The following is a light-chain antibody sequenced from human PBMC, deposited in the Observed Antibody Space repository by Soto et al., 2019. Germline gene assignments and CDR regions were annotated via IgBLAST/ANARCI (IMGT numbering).Light chain of an antibody. CDR2: DAS. Sequence: EVVLTQSPATLSLSPGERATLSCRSSQSVSRLLAWYQQKPGQAPRLLIFDASNRATGIPSKFSASGSGTYFTLTISSLESEDSAVYYCQQRSDWPITFGQGTRLDIK. CDR3: QQRSDWPIT. CDR1: QSVSRL. V-gene: IGKV3-11*01. J-gene: IGKJ5*01.